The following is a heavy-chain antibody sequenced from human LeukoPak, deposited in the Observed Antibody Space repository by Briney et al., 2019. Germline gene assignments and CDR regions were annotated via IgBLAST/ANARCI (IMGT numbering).Heavy chain of an antibody. J-gene: IGHJ6*02. D-gene: IGHD6-13*01. V-gene: IGHV4-39*01. CDR1: GGSVSSGSYY. Sequence: SETLSLTCTVSGGSVSSGSYYWGWIRQPPGKGLEWIGSIYYSGSTYYNPSLKSRVTISVDTSKNQFSLKLSSVTAADTAVYYCARHHSSSWYESYYYYYGMDVWGQGTTVTVSS. CDR2: IYYSGST. CDR3: ARHHSSSWYESYYYYYGMDV.